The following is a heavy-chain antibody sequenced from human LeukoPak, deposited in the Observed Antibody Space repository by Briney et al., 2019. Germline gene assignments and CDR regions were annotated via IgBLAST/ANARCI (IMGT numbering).Heavy chain of an antibody. Sequence: SETLSLTCSVSGGPISGYYWTWIRQPPGKGLEWIGYIYYSGSTNYTPSLKSRVTLSVDTSKNQFSLKLNSVTAADTAVYFCAREPPGIDDAFDIWGQGTMVTVSS. D-gene: IGHD2-15*01. CDR3: AREPPGIDDAFDI. CDR1: GGPISGYY. CDR2: IYYSGST. V-gene: IGHV4-59*01. J-gene: IGHJ3*02.